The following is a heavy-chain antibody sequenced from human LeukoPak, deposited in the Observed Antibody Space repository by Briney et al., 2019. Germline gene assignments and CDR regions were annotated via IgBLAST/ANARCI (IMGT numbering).Heavy chain of an antibody. J-gene: IGHJ3*02. CDR3: ARVRPIRGYDSSGAFDI. CDR1: GFTFSSYS. D-gene: IGHD5-12*01. Sequence: GGSLRLSCAASGFTFSSYSMNWVRQAPGKGLEWVSSISSSSSYIYYADSVKGRFTISRDNAKNSLYLQMNSLRAEDTAVYYCARVRPIRGYDSSGAFDIWGQGTMVTVSS. CDR2: ISSSSSYI. V-gene: IGHV3-21*01.